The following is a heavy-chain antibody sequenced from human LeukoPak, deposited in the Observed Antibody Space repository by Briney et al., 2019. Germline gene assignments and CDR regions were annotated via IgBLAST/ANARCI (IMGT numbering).Heavy chain of an antibody. J-gene: IGHJ4*02. V-gene: IGHV3-23*01. D-gene: IGHD3-10*01. CDR2: ISGDGVSP. CDR1: GFTFNNYA. CDR3: AKGPTGIRGYYYGSIRY. Sequence: PGGSLRLSCAASGFTFNNYALTWVRQTPGKGLECVSAISGDGVSPYYADSVRGRFTISRDNSKNTLYLQMNSLRVEDTAVYYCAKGPTGIRGYYYGSIRYWGQGTLVTVSS.